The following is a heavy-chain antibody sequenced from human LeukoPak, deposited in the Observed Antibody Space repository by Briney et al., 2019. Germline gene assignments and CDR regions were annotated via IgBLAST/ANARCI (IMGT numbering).Heavy chain of an antibody. J-gene: IGHJ5*02. CDR1: GFTFSSYA. CDR3: AKDISDWKNWFDP. D-gene: IGHD6-19*01. Sequence: GGSLRLSCAASGFTFSSYAMKWVRQVPGKGLEWVSLISASGGSTYYADSVKGRFTISRDNSKNTLYLQMNSLRAEDTAVYYCAKDISDWKNWFDPWGQGTLVTVSS. CDR2: ISASGGST. V-gene: IGHV3-23*01.